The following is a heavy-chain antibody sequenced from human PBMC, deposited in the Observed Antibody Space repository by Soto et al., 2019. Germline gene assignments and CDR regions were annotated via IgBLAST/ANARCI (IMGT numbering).Heavy chain of an antibody. D-gene: IGHD6-13*01. Sequence: QVQLQESGPGLVKPSQTLSLTCTVSGASISSANSYWSWIRQHPGKGLEWIGYLYYRGSTYSNPSLKSRVTISGDTSKNQFSLKLYSVTAADTAVYYCARDVAAGGVYYYAMDVWGQGTTVTVSS. V-gene: IGHV4-31*03. J-gene: IGHJ6*02. CDR1: GASISSANSY. CDR2: LYYRGST. CDR3: ARDVAAGGVYYYAMDV.